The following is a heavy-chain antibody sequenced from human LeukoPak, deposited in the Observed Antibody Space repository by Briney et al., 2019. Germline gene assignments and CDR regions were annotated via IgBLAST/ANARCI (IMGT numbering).Heavy chain of an antibody. V-gene: IGHV4-4*09. CDR1: GGSISSYY. Sequence: SETLSLTCTVSGGSISSYYWSWIRQPPGKGLEWIGYIYTSGSTNYNPSLKSRVTISVDTSKNQFSLKLSSVTAADTAVYYCARQDYDILTGFTPTNWFDPWGQGTLVTVSS. J-gene: IGHJ5*02. CDR3: ARQDYDILTGFTPTNWFDP. D-gene: IGHD3-9*01. CDR2: IYTSGST.